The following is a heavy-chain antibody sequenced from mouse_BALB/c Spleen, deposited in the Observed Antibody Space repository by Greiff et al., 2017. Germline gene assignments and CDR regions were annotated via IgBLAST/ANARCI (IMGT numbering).Heavy chain of an antibody. CDR3: TRGGDYAWFAY. Sequence: VQLQQPGAELVRPGASVKLSCKASGYTFTSYWINWVKQRPGQGLEWIGNIYPSDSYTNYNQKFKDKATLTVDKSSSTAYMQLSSPTSEDSAVYYCTRGGDYAWFAYWGQGTLVTVSA. J-gene: IGHJ3*01. CDR2: IYPSDSYT. V-gene: IGHV1-69*02. CDR1: GYTFTSYW. D-gene: IGHD2-4*01.